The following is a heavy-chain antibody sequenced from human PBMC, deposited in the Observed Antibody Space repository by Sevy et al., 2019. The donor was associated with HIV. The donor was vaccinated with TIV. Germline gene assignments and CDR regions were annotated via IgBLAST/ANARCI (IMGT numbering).Heavy chain of an antibody. Sequence: GGSLRLSCVASGFTFNIFGMHWVRQAPGKGLEWVAFIWHDGDNKYYVDSVKGRFTISRDNSKNTVYLQMDSLSAEDTAVYYCARDADYYDSKQRDYYYYYYGMDVWGQGTTVTVSS. D-gene: IGHD3-22*01. CDR2: IWHDGDNK. V-gene: IGHV3-33*01. CDR1: GFTFNIFG. CDR3: ARDADYYDSKQRDYYYYYYGMDV. J-gene: IGHJ6*02.